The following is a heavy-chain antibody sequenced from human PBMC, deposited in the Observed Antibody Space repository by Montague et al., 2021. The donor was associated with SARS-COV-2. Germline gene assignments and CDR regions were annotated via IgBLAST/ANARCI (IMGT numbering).Heavy chain of an antibody. CDR2: IFWDDAK. D-gene: IGHD3-10*01. Sequence: PALVKPTQTLTLTCTFSGFSLSTSGVGVGWIRQPPGKALEWLAFIFWDDAKHYIPSLKTRLTITKDTSKNQVVLTLSNMDLVDTATYYCAHSAPSITALPPTPFDFWGQGTLVIVSS. J-gene: IGHJ4*02. CDR3: AHSAPSITALPPTPFDF. V-gene: IGHV2-5*02. CDR1: GFSLSTSGVG.